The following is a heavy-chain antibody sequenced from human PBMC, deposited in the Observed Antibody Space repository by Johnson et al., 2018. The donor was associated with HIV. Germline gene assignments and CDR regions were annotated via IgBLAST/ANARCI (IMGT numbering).Heavy chain of an antibody. V-gene: IGHV3-33*01. Sequence: QVQLVESGGGVVQPGRSLRLSCAASGFTFSSYGMHWVRQAPGKGLEWVAFIYYDGTNKYYADSVKDRFTISRDNSKNTLYLQMNSLRVEDTAVYYCARGLQSMTVVVTRGAFDIWGQGTMVTVSS. D-gene: IGHD2-2*01. CDR3: ARGLQSMTVVVTRGAFDI. CDR2: IYYDGTNK. J-gene: IGHJ3*02. CDR1: GFTFSSYG.